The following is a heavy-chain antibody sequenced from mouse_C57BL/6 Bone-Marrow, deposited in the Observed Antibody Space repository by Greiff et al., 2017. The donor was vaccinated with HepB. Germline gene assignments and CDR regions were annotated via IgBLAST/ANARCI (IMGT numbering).Heavy chain of an antibody. V-gene: IGHV1-7*01. J-gene: IGHJ4*01. Sequence: VMLVESGAELAKPGASVKLSCKASGYTFTSYWMHWVKQRPGQGLEWIGYINPSSGYTKYNQKFKDKATLTADKSSSTAYMQLSSLTYEDSAVYYCARYPLWYLYAMDYWGQGTSVTGSS. CDR2: INPSSGYT. D-gene: IGHD2-1*01. CDR1: GYTFTSYW. CDR3: ARYPLWYLYAMDY.